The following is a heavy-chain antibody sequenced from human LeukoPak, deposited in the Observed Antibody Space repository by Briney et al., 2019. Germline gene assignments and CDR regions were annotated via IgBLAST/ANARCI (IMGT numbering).Heavy chain of an antibody. CDR1: GYSFTSYW. CDR3: ARPLMVRGVIGYYFDY. J-gene: IGHJ4*02. D-gene: IGHD3-10*01. CDR2: IYPGDSNS. Sequence: GESLKISCKGSGYSFTSYWIGWVRQMSGKGLEWMGIIYPGDSNSRYSPSFQGQVTISVDKSISTAYLQWSGVKASDTAMYYCARPLMVRGVIGYYFDYWGQGTLVTVSS. V-gene: IGHV5-51*01.